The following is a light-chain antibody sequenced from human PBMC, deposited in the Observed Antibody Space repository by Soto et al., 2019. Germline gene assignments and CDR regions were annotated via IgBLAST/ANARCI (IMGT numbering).Light chain of an antibody. Sequence: EIVMTQSPATLPVSPGERATLSCRASQSVSSNLAWYQQKPGQAPRLLIYGASTRATGIPARFSGRGSGTEFTLTISSLQSEDFAVYYCQQYNNWPPLTFGGGTKVEIK. CDR1: QSVSSN. J-gene: IGKJ4*01. CDR2: GAS. V-gene: IGKV3-15*01. CDR3: QQYNNWPPLT.